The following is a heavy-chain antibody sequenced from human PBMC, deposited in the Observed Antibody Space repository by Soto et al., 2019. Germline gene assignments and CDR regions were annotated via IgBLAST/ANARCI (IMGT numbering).Heavy chain of an antibody. Sequence: EVQLVQSGGGLGQPGVSLRLSCGISGFTFRDFAMSWVRQAPGKGLEWVATTSGSLTSAFYADSVKGRFTISRDLSTNTLYLQMNGLTDEGTAIYYCARDAGLPAFGALIHVLDRWGQGTKVTISS. CDR3: ARDAGLPAFGALIHVLDR. CDR1: GFTFRDFA. V-gene: IGHV3-23*04. J-gene: IGHJ3*01. D-gene: IGHD3-3*01. CDR2: TSGSLTSA.